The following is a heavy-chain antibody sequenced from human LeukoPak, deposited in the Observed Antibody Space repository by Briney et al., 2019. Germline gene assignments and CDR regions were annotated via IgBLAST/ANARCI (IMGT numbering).Heavy chain of an antibody. D-gene: IGHD3/OR15-3a*01. CDR2: IKQDGNEK. J-gene: IGHJ4*02. Sequence: GGSLRLSCAASGFTFNNYWMNWVRQAPGKGLEWVANIKQDGNEKYYVDSVKGRFTISRDNAKNSLYLQMNSLRDEDTAVYYCARGAWTFDYWGQGTLVSVSS. CDR1: GFTFNNYW. V-gene: IGHV3-7*01. CDR3: ARGAWTFDY.